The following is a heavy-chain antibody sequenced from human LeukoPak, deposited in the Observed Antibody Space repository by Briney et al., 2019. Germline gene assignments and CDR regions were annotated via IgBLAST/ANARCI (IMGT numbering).Heavy chain of an antibody. CDR3: ARVYRYYDSSGYERYFDY. CDR2: ISAYNGNT. Sequence: GASVKVSCKASGYTFTSYGTSWVRPAPEQGLEWMGWISAYNGNTNYAQKLQGRVTMTTDTSTSTAYMELRSLRSDDTAVYYCARVYRYYDSSGYERYFDYWGQGTLVTVSS. V-gene: IGHV1-18*01. D-gene: IGHD3-22*01. J-gene: IGHJ4*02. CDR1: GYTFTSYG.